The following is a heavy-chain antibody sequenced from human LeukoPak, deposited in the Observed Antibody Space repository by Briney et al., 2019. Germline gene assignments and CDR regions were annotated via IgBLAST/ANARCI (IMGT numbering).Heavy chain of an antibody. CDR3: ARIRCGHSGSVCYNH. CDR1: GVAINDYY. V-gene: IGHV4-34*01. Sequence: PSETLSLTCGVFGVAINDYYWSWIRQSPGKGLEWIGEISHTEGTRYNPSLESRVTMSVGTSENQLSLKLIFVTAADTAVYYCARIRCGHSGSVCYNHWGLGTLVTVSS. J-gene: IGHJ4*02. CDR2: ISHTEGT. D-gene: IGHD3-9*01.